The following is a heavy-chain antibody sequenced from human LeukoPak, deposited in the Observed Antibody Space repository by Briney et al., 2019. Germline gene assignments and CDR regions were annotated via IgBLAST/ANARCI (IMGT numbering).Heavy chain of an antibody. J-gene: IGHJ4*02. Sequence: ASETLSLTCTVSGGSISSYYWSWIRQPPGKGLEWIGYIYYSGSTNYNPSLKSRLTISVDTSKNQFSPKLSSVTAADTAVYYCARVLGDSSGYYDYWGQGTLVTVSS. CDR1: GGSISSYY. V-gene: IGHV4-59*01. CDR2: IYYSGST. D-gene: IGHD3-22*01. CDR3: ARVLGDSSGYYDY.